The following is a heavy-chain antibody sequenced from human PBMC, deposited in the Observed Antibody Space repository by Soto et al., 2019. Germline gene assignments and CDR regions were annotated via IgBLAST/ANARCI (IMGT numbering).Heavy chain of an antibody. CDR1: GFTFSSYA. V-gene: IGHV3-23*01. J-gene: IGHJ4*02. Sequence: PGGSLRLSCAASGFTFSSYAMSWVRQAPGKGLEWVSAISGSGGSTYYADSVKGRFTISRDNANNSLFLQMSSLRAEDTAIYYCATSRTFDYWGQGTLVTVSS. CDR2: ISGSGGST. D-gene: IGHD6-13*01. CDR3: ATSRTFDY.